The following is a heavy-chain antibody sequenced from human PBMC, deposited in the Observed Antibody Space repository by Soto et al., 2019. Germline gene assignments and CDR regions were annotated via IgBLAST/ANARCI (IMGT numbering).Heavy chain of an antibody. J-gene: IGHJ4*02. CDR2: ISGSGSTI. CDR1: GFTFSSYA. V-gene: IGHV3-23*01. Sequence: LRLSCAASGFTFSSYAVSWVRQAPGKGPEWISSISGSGSTIYYADSVKGRFTISRDNSKNTLYLQMSSLRAEDTAVYYCAKVFYYYDSSGYYYFDYWGQGTLVTVS. D-gene: IGHD3-22*01. CDR3: AKVFYYYDSSGYYYFDY.